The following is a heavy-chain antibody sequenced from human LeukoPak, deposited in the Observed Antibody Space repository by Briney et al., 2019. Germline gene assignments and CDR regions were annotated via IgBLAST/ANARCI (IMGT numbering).Heavy chain of an antibody. J-gene: IGHJ6*02. D-gene: IGHD6-19*01. V-gene: IGHV3-30*18. Sequence: GGSLRLSCAASGFTFSSYGMHWVRQAPGKGLEWVAVISYDGSNKYYADSVKGRFTISRDNSKNTLYLQVNSLRAEDTAVYYCAKEVVAVAVYYYYGMDVWGQGTTVTVSS. CDR2: ISYDGSNK. CDR3: AKEVVAVAVYYYYGMDV. CDR1: GFTFSSYG.